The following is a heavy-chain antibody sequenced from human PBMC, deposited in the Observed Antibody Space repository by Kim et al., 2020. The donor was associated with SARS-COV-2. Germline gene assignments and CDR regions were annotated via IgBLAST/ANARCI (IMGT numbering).Heavy chain of an antibody. D-gene: IGHD4-17*01. CDR2: ISSSSSYT. CDR1: GFTFSDYY. J-gene: IGHJ6*02. CDR3: ARVPYGDYVFGMYYYYYGMDV. V-gene: IGHV3-11*05. Sequence: GGSLRLSCAASGFTFSDYYMSWIRQAPGKGLEWVSYISSSSSYTNYADSVKGRFTISRDNAKNSLYLQMNSLRAEDTAVYYCARVPYGDYVFGMYYYYYGMDVWGQGTTVTVSS.